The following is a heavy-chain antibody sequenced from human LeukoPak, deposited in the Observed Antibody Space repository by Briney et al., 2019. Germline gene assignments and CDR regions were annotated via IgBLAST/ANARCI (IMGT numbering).Heavy chain of an antibody. Sequence: GGSLRLSCAASGFTFSSYAMHWVRQAPGKGLEWVAVISYDGSNKYYADSVKGRFTISRDNSKNTLYLQMNSLRAEDSAVYYCARDYYDSSGYLTPLGYWGQGTPVTVSS. D-gene: IGHD3-22*01. CDR1: GFTFSSYA. CDR2: ISYDGSNK. CDR3: ARDYYDSSGYLTPLGY. V-gene: IGHV3-30-3*01. J-gene: IGHJ4*02.